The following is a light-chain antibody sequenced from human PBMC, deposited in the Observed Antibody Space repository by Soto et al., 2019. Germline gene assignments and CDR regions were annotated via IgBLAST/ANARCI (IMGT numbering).Light chain of an antibody. Sequence: QLVLTQPPSASASLGASVTLTCTLSSGYSNYKVDWYQQRPGKGPRFVMRVGTGGIVGSKGDGIPDRFSVLGSGLNRYLTIKNIQEEDESDYHCGADHGSGSNFLVAFGGGTKLTVL. CDR3: GADHGSGSNFLVA. CDR1: SGYSNYK. V-gene: IGLV9-49*01. J-gene: IGLJ2*01. CDR2: VGTGGIVG.